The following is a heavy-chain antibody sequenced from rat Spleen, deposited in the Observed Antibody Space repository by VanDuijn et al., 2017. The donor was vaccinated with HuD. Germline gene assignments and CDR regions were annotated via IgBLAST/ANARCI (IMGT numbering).Heavy chain of an antibody. CDR3: ARPNYGYPFAY. Sequence: EVQLVESGGDLVQPGRSLKLSCAASGFTFSDYNMAWVRQTPKKGLEWVATISYDGGGTFYRDSVKGRFTISRDNARITLYLQMDSLRSEDTATYYCARPNYGYPFAYWGQGTLVTVSS. CDR2: ISYDGGGT. CDR1: GFTFSDYN. V-gene: IGHV5-7*01. J-gene: IGHJ3*01. D-gene: IGHD1-11*01.